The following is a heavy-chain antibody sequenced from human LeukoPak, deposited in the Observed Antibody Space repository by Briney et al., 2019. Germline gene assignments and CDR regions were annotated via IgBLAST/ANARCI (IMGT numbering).Heavy chain of an antibody. CDR3: ARGSFRSSFFYYGMDV. CDR2: IYYSGST. V-gene: IGHV4-59*01. CDR1: GGSISSYY. Sequence: SETLSLICTVSGGSISSYYWSWNRHPPGPGLDLNWYIYYSGSTNYNPSLKSRVTISVDTSKNQFSLQLSSVTAADTAVYSCARGSFRSSFFYYGMDVWGQGTTVTVSS. D-gene: IGHD6-13*01. J-gene: IGHJ6*02.